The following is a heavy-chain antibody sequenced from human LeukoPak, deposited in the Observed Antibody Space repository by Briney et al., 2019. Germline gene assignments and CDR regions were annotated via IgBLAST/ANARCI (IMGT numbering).Heavy chain of an antibody. CDR3: ARFEAAGLQPIFDY. CDR2: INPSDDST. J-gene: IGHJ4*02. CDR1: GYTFNSSY. D-gene: IGHD6-13*01. Sequence: ASVKVSCKASGYTFNSSYMHWVRQAPGQGLEWMGIINPSDDSTRYAQKFQGRVTMTKDTSTNTVYMHLSSLSSDDTAVYYCARFEAAGLQPIFDYWGQGILVTVSS. V-gene: IGHV1-46*02.